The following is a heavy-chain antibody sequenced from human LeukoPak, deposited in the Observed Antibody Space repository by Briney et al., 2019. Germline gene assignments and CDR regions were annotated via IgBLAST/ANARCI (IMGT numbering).Heavy chain of an antibody. CDR1: GGSFSGYY. CDR2: INHSGST. D-gene: IGHD6-13*01. V-gene: IGHV4-34*01. J-gene: IGHJ6*03. Sequence: SETLSLTCAVYGGSFSGYYWSWIRQPPGKGLEWIGEINHSGSTNYNPSLKSRVTISVDTSKNQFSLKLSSVTAADTAVYYCAREMGIAAAGTYSRGGYNYYYMDVWGKGTTVTVSS. CDR3: AREMGIAAAGTYSRGGYNYYYMDV.